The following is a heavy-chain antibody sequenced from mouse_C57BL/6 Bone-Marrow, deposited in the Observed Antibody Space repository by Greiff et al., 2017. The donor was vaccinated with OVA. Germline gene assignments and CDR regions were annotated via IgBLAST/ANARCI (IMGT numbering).Heavy chain of an antibody. Sequence: VQLKESGEGLVKPGGSLKLSCAASGFTFSSYAMSWVRQTPEKRLEWVAYISSGGDYIYYADPVKGRLTISRDKDRNTQYLQMSSLKSEDTAMYYYTRVDWYAMDYWGQGTSVTVSA. CDR3: TRVDWYAMDY. J-gene: IGHJ4*01. D-gene: IGHD1-1*02. CDR2: ISSGGDYI. CDR1: GFTFSSYA. V-gene: IGHV5-9-1*02.